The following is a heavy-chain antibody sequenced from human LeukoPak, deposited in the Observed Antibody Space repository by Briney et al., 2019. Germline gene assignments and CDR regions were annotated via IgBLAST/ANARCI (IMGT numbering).Heavy chain of an antibody. D-gene: IGHD4-11*01. J-gene: IGHJ4*02. CDR3: ARGGNYGNYDGYFDY. CDR2: IYYSGST. Sequence: PSETLSLTCTVSGGSISSYYWSWIRQPPGKGLEWIGYIYYSGSTNYNPSLRSRVTISVDTSKNQFSLKLSSVTAADTAVYYCARGGNYGNYDGYFDYWGQGTLVTVSS. CDR1: GGSISSYY. V-gene: IGHV4-59*08.